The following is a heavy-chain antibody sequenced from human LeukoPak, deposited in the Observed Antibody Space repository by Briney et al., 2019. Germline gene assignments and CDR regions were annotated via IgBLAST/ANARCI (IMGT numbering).Heavy chain of an antibody. Sequence: SETLSLTCTVPGGSISSSSYYWGWIRQPPGKGLEWIGSIYYSGSTYYNPSLKSRVTISVDTSKNQFPLKLSSVTAADTAVYYCAGGSYYGWFDPWGQGTLVTVSS. J-gene: IGHJ5*02. CDR2: IYYSGST. CDR1: GGSISSSSYY. V-gene: IGHV4-39*01. D-gene: IGHD1-26*01. CDR3: AGGSYYGWFDP.